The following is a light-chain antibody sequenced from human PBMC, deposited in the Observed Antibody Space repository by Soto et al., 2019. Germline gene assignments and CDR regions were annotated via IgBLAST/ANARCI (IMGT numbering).Light chain of an antibody. J-gene: IGLJ3*02. CDR2: DND. CDR3: ATWDSSLIAVV. CDR1: RSSIGNNY. Sequence: QSVWTQPPSVSAAPGQKVTISCSGSRSSIGNNYVSWYQQLPGTAPKLLIYDNDKRPSGIPDRFSGSQSGTSATLGITGLQTGDEADYYCATWDSSLIAVVFGGGTQLTVL. V-gene: IGLV1-51*01.